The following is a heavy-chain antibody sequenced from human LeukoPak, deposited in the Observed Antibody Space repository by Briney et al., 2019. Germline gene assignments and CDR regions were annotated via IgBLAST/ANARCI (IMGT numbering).Heavy chain of an antibody. Sequence: PGGSLRLSCAASGFTFSSYIMNWVRQAPGKGLEWVSSISSSSSYIYYADSVKGRFTISRDNSKNTLYLQMNSLRAEDTAVYYCAKVYVGAGSDYYYMDVWGKGTTVTVSS. J-gene: IGHJ6*03. CDR1: GFTFSSYI. CDR2: ISSSSSYI. CDR3: AKVYVGAGSDYYYMDV. D-gene: IGHD3-10*01. V-gene: IGHV3-21*04.